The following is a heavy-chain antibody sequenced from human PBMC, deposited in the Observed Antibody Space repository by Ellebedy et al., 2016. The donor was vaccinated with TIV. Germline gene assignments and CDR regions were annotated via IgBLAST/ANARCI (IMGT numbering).Heavy chain of an antibody. V-gene: IGHV3-7*01. D-gene: IGHD3-10*01. CDR1: GFTFSSYW. Sequence: GESLKISCTASGFTFSSYWMSWVRQAPGKGLEWVANIKQDGSEKIYVGDSVKGRFTISRDNAKNSLYLQMNSLRAEDTAIYYCARDEGVYINYRFDYWGQGTLVTVSS. CDR3: ARDEGVYINYRFDY. CDR2: IKQDGSEK. J-gene: IGHJ4*02.